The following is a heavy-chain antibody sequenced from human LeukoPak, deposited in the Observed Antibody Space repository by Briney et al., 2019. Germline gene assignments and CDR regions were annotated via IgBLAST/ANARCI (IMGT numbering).Heavy chain of an antibody. CDR2: ISYDGSNK. D-gene: IGHD4-17*01. CDR1: GFTFSSYA. Sequence: GRSLRLSCAASGFTFSSYAMHWVRQAPGKGLEWVAVISYDGSNKYYADSVKGRFTISRDNSKNTLYLQMNSLRAEDTAVYYCARVLSVYGDYVALDGTYGMDVWGQGTAVTVSS. V-gene: IGHV3-30-3*01. J-gene: IGHJ6*02. CDR3: ARVLSVYGDYVALDGTYGMDV.